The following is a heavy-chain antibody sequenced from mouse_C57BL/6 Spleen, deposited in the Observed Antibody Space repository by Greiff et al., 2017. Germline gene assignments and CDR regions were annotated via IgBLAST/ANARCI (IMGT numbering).Heavy chain of an antibody. CDR3: ARGTRAMDY. Sequence: EVMLVESGPELVKPGASVKIPCKASGYTFTDYNMDWVKQSHGKSLEWIGDINPNNGGTIYNQKFKGKATLTVDKSSSTAYMELRSLTSEDTAVYYCARGTRAMDYWGQGTSVTVSS. CDR1: GYTFTDYN. CDR2: INPNNGGT. J-gene: IGHJ4*01. V-gene: IGHV1-18*01.